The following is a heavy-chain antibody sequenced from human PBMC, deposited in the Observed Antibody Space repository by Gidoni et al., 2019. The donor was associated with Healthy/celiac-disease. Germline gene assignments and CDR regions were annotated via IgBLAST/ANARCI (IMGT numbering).Heavy chain of an antibody. D-gene: IGHD5-18*01. CDR2: INPSGGST. CDR1: GYTFTSFH. Sequence: QVQLVQSGAAVKKPGASVKVSCKASGYTFTSFHMHWVRQAPGQGLEWMGIINPSGGSTSYALKFQGRVTMTRDTSTSTVYMELSSLRSEDTAVYYCARDRHLESYGSTGGYFDYWGQGTLVTVSS. CDR3: ARDRHLESYGSTGGYFDY. V-gene: IGHV1-46*01. J-gene: IGHJ4*02.